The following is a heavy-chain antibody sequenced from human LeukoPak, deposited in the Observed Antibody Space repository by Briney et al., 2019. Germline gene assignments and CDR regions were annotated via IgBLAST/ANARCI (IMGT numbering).Heavy chain of an antibody. CDR3: ARDYVGMSTIRDFGC. J-gene: IGHJ4*02. V-gene: IGHV4-4*08. CDR2: IYSSGTT. D-gene: IGHD5-24*01. CDR1: GGSISTYY. Sequence: PSETLSLTCTVSGGSISTYYWTWIRQPPGKGLEWVGYIYSSGTTNYNPSLNSRVTISLDTSKNQFSLNLRSVTAADTAVYYCARDYVGMSTIRDFGCWGQGTLVTVSS.